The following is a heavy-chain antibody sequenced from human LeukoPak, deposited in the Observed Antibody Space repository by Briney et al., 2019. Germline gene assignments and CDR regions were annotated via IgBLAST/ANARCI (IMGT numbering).Heavy chain of an antibody. D-gene: IGHD3-22*01. V-gene: IGHV4-4*07. CDR3: ARGPYDSSGWGPYYYYYMDV. J-gene: IGHJ6*03. Sequence: SETLSLTCTVSGGSISSYYWSWIRQPAGKGLEWIGRIYASGSTNYNPSLKSRVTMSVDTSKNQFSLKLSSVTAADTAVYYCARGPYDSSGWGPYYYYYMDVWGKGTTVTISS. CDR2: IYASGST. CDR1: GGSISSYY.